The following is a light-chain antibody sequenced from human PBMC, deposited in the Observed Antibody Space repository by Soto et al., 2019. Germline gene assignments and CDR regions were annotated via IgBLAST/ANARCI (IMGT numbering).Light chain of an antibody. CDR1: SSDVGGYNY. CDR3: FSFTRSSTWV. V-gene: IGLV2-14*01. CDR2: EVS. Sequence: QSALTQPASVSGSPGQSITISCTGTSSDVGGYNYVSWSQQHPGKAPKLVIYEVSNRPSGVSNRFSGSKSGNTASLTISGLQAEGEADYYCFSFTRSSTWVFGGGTKLTVL. J-gene: IGLJ3*02.